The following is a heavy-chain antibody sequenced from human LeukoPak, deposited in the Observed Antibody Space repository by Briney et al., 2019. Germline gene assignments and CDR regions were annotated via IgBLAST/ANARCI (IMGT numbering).Heavy chain of an antibody. Sequence: GGSLRLSCAASGFTFSSYSMNWVRQAPGKGLEWVSSISSSSSYIYYADSVKGRFTISRDNAKNSLYLQMNSLRAEDTAVYYCARETYDSSGYYPLGAFDIWGQGTMVTVSS. CDR2: ISSSSSYI. J-gene: IGHJ3*02. V-gene: IGHV3-21*01. CDR3: ARETYDSSGYYPLGAFDI. CDR1: GFTFSSYS. D-gene: IGHD3-22*01.